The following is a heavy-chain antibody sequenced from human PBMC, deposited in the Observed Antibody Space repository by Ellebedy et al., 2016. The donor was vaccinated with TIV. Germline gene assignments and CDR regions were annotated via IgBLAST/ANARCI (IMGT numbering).Heavy chain of an antibody. V-gene: IGHV4-31*03. J-gene: IGHJ4*02. CDR3: ARCGAEAYHDY. Sequence: SETLSLTXTVSGGSISSSSYYWGWIRQPPGKGLEWIGYIYYSGSTYYNPSLKSRVTISVDTSKNQFSLKLSSVTAADTAVYYCARCGAEAYHDYWGQGTLVTVSS. CDR1: GGSISSSSYY. CDR2: IYYSGST. D-gene: IGHD2-2*01.